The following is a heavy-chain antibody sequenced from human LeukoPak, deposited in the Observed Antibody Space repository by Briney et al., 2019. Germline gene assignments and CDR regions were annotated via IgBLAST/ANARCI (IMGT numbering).Heavy chain of an antibody. J-gene: IGHJ3*02. Sequence: SETLSLTCTVSGGSISSYYWSWIRQPPGKGLEWIGYIYYSGSTNYNPSLKSRVTISVDTSKNQFSLKLSSVTAADTAVYYCASGSYSAFDIWGQGTMVTVSP. CDR1: GGSISSYY. CDR2: IYYSGST. V-gene: IGHV4-59*01. D-gene: IGHD1-26*01. CDR3: ASGSYSAFDI.